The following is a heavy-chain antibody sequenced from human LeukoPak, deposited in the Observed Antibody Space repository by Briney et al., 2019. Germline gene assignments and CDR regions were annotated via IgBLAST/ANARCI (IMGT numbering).Heavy chain of an antibody. CDR1: GFTFNRNA. CDR2: IGGSGDKT. Sequence: GGSLRLSCAASGFTFNRNAISWVCQAPGKGLEWVSTIGGSGDKTFYADSVKGRFTISRDNSKNMLHLQMSSLTGEDTALYYCVRRGDASSGWGDHDYWGQGALVTVSS. D-gene: IGHD6-19*01. J-gene: IGHJ4*02. V-gene: IGHV3-23*01. CDR3: VRRGDASSGWGDHDY.